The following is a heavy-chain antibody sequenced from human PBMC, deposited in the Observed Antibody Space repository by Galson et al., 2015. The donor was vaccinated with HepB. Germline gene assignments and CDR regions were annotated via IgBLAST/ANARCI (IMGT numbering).Heavy chain of an antibody. V-gene: IGHV3-30*04. Sequence: SLRLSCAASGFTFSSYAMHWVRQAPGKGLEWVAVISYDGSNKYYADSVKGRFTISRDNSKNTLYLQMNSLRAEDTAVYYCARVYSSGWYGIDYWGQGTLVTVSS. CDR2: ISYDGSNK. CDR3: ARVYSSGWYGIDY. D-gene: IGHD6-19*01. J-gene: IGHJ4*02. CDR1: GFTFSSYA.